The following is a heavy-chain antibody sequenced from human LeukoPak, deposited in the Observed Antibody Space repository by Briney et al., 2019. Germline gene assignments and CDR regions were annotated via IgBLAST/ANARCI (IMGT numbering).Heavy chain of an antibody. D-gene: IGHD5-12*01. CDR3: ARGRSDYAKYYYYYYYMDV. CDR2: ISHSGST. V-gene: IGHV4-34*01. CDR1: GGFFSGYY. Sequence: PSETLSLTCAVYGGFFSGYYWSWIRQPPGKGLEWIGEISHSGSTNYNPSLKSRVTISVYTSKNQFSLKLSSVTAADTAVYYCARGRSDYAKYYYYYYYMDVWGKGATVTVSS. J-gene: IGHJ6*03.